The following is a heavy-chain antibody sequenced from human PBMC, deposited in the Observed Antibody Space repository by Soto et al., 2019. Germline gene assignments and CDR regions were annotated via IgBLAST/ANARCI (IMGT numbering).Heavy chain of an antibody. V-gene: IGHV3-30*18. CDR3: AKDGKLPPIPYYFDYYYMDV. CDR2: ISYDASDN. Sequence: PGGSLRLSCAASGFTFSSYGMHWVRQAPGKGLEWVAAISYDASDNYYADSVKGRFTISRDNSKNTLYLQMNSLRAEDTAVYSCAKDGKLPPIPYYFDYYYMDVWGKGTTVTV. J-gene: IGHJ6*03. D-gene: IGHD1-1*01. CDR1: GFTFSSYG.